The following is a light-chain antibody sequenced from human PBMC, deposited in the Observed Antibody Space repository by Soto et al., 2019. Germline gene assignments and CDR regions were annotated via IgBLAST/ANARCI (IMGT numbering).Light chain of an antibody. J-gene: IGKJ1*01. CDR3: QQYNNWPPWT. CDR1: QSVSSN. CDR2: GAS. Sequence: EIVMTQSPATLSVSPGERATLSCRASQSVSSNLDWYQQKPGQAPRLLIYGASTRATGIPARFSGSGSGTEFTLTISSLQSEDCAVYYCQQYNNWPPWTFGQGTKVEIK. V-gene: IGKV3-15*01.